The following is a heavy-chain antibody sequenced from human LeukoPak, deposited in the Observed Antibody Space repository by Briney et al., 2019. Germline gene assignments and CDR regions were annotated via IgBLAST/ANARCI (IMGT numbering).Heavy chain of an antibody. D-gene: IGHD4-17*01. J-gene: IGHJ3*02. CDR2: ISGSGGST. V-gene: IGHV3-23*01. Sequence: PGGSLRLSCAASGFTFSSYAMNWVRQAPGKGLEWVSVISGSGGSTYYGDSVKGRFNISRDNSKNTLYLQMSSLRAEDTAVYYCAKDYGDYRGDDAFDIWGQGTMVTASS. CDR3: AKDYGDYRGDDAFDI. CDR1: GFTFSSYA.